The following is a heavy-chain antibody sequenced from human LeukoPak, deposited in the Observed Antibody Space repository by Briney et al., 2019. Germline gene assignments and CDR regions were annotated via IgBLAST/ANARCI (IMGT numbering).Heavy chain of an antibody. CDR3: ARHRTTVTAVDGFDI. CDR2: IYYSGST. J-gene: IGHJ3*02. Sequence: SETLSLTCTVSGGSISSYYWSWIRQPPGKGLEWIGYIYYSGSTNYNPSLKSRVTISVDTSKNQFSLKLSSVTAADTAVYYCARHRTTVTAVDGFDIWGQGTMVTVSS. D-gene: IGHD4-17*01. V-gene: IGHV4-59*08. CDR1: GGSISSYY.